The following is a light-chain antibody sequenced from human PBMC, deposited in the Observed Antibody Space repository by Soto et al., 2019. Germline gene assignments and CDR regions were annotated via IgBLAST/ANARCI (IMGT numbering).Light chain of an antibody. V-gene: IGKV1-27*01. J-gene: IGKJ4*01. CDR3: QKHNAAPLT. CDR2: TSS. Sequence: DIHITQSPSSLSASVGDRVTITCRASQGIGNYLAWYQQKPGKVPKLLIYTSSTLQSGVPSRFSGSGSGTDFTLTISNLQPEDVATYYCQKHNAAPLTFGGGTKVDIK. CDR1: QGIGNY.